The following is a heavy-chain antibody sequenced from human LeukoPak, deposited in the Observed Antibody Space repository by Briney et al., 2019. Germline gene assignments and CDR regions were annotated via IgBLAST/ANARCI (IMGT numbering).Heavy chain of an antibody. V-gene: IGHV3-33*01. CDR2: IWYDGSNK. Sequence: GGSLRLSCAASGFTFSSYGMHWVRQAPGKGLEWVAVIWYDGSNKYYADSVKGRFTISRDNSKNTLYLQMNSLRAEDTAVHYCARDLITMVRGVIKKNYFDYWGQGTLVTVSS. CDR3: ARDLITMVRGVIKKNYFDY. D-gene: IGHD3-10*01. J-gene: IGHJ4*02. CDR1: GFTFSSYG.